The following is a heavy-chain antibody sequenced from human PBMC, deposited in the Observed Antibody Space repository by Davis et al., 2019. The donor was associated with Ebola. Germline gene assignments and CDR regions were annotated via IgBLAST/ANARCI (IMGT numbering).Heavy chain of an antibody. CDR1: GDSVSSNSAA. V-gene: IGHV6-1*01. Sequence: HSQTLSLTCAISGDSVSSNSAAWNWFRQSPSRGLEWLGRTYYRSKWYYDYAVSVKSRITINPDTSKNQFSLQLNSVTPEDSAVYYCARGYCSTITCHFAFDIWGQGTMVTVSP. CDR2: TYYRSKWYY. J-gene: IGHJ3*02. CDR3: ARGYCSTITCHFAFDI. D-gene: IGHD2-2*01.